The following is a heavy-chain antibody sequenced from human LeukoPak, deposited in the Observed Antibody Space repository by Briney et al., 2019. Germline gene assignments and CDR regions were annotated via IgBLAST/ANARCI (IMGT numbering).Heavy chain of an antibody. CDR3: ARVYSGYWGALIDI. CDR1: GGSISSGGYY. CDR2: IHYSGST. D-gene: IGHD5-12*01. J-gene: IGHJ3*02. Sequence: SETLSLTCTVSGGSISSGGYYWSWIRQHPGKGLEWIGYIHYSGSTYYNPSLKSRVTISVDTSKNQFSLKLSSVTAADTAVYYCARVYSGYWGALIDIWGQGTMVTVSS. V-gene: IGHV4-31*03.